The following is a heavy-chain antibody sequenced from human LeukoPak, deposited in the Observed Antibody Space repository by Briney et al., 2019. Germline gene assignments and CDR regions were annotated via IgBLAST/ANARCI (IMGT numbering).Heavy chain of an antibody. CDR3: ARDGSRGNLVTDPDF. Sequence: GGTLRLSCAASGFTFSSYSMNWVRQVPGKGLECVSSISSSSSYIYYADSVKGRFTISRDNARNSLYLQMNSLRAEDTAVYYCARDGSRGNLVTDPDFWGQGTLVTVSS. J-gene: IGHJ4*02. CDR1: GFTFSSYS. V-gene: IGHV3-21*01. CDR2: ISSSSSYI. D-gene: IGHD2-21*02.